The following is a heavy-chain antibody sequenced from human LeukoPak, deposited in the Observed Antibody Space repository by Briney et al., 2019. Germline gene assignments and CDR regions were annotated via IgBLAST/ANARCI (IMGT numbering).Heavy chain of an antibody. Sequence: GGSLRLSCAASGFTFSTYAMSWVRQAPGKGLEWVSAISGSAGSTNYADSVKGRFTISRDNFKNTLYLQMNSLRVEDTAIYYCARTGNSRSDYWGQGTLVTVSS. V-gene: IGHV3-23*01. CDR3: ARTGNSRSDY. D-gene: IGHD1-7*01. CDR2: ISGSAGST. CDR1: GFTFSTYA. J-gene: IGHJ4*02.